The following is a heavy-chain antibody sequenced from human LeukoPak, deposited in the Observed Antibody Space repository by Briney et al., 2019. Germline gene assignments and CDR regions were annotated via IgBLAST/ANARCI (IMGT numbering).Heavy chain of an antibody. D-gene: IGHD3-22*01. Sequence: AGESLRLSCAATGFTFSSYGMHWVSQAPGKGLEWVALIRYDGSNKYYADSVKGRFTISRDNSKNTQYLQMNSLRAEDTAVYYCAKDYYDSSGYYYSYWGQGTLVTVSS. CDR1: GFTFSSYG. J-gene: IGHJ4*02. CDR3: AKDYYDSSGYYYSY. V-gene: IGHV3-30*02. CDR2: IRYDGSNK.